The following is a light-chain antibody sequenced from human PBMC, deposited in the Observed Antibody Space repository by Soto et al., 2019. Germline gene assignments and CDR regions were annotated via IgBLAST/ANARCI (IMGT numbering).Light chain of an antibody. J-gene: IGLJ2*01. V-gene: IGLV1-47*01. Sequence: QSVLTQPPSASATPGQRVTISCSGSTSNIEKFYVYWYQQLPGTAPKLLVYRDNQRPSGVPDRFSVSKSGTSASLAISGLRSDDEADYYCAAWDDILRGVVFGGGTQLTVL. CDR3: AAWDDILRGVV. CDR1: TSNIEKFY. CDR2: RDN.